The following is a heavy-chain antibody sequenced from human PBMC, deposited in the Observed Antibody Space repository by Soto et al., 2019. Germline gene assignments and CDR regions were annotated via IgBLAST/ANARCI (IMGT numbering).Heavy chain of an antibody. J-gene: IGHJ1*01. V-gene: IGHV1-69*06. Sequence: QVQLGQSGAEVKKSGSAVKVSCKAPGETFRRDVISWVRQAPGQGREWLGGITPMSGTTAYAQKFQGRVTIRADKSTGTAYFELSSLMVDDTGVYYCARGVSMAGRPGFFHHWGQGALVTVSS. CDR1: GETFRRDV. D-gene: IGHD6-6*01. CDR2: ITPMSGTT. CDR3: ARGVSMAGRPGFFHH.